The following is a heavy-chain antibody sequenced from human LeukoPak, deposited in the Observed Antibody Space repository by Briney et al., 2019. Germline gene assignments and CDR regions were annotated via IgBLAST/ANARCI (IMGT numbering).Heavy chain of an antibody. CDR1: GFTFSDYY. D-gene: IGHD6-6*01. Sequence: GGSLRLSCAASGFTFSDYYMSWIRQAPGKGLEWVSYISSSGSTIYYADSVKGRLTISRDNAKNSLYLQMNSLRAEDTAVYYCARASQQSIAARPAGYWGQGTLVTVSS. V-gene: IGHV3-11*04. J-gene: IGHJ4*02. CDR3: ARASQQSIAARPAGY. CDR2: ISSSGSTI.